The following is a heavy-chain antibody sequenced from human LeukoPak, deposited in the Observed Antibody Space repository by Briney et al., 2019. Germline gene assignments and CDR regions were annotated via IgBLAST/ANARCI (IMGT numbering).Heavy chain of an antibody. Sequence: SETPSLTCAVYGGSFTGYYWSWIRQPPGKGLEWIGEINHSGSTNYNPSLKSRVTISVDTSKNQFSLKLSSVTAADTAVYYCARFRYGSGSYYKNYYFDYWGQGTLVTVSS. J-gene: IGHJ4*02. D-gene: IGHD3-10*01. V-gene: IGHV4-34*01. CDR1: GGSFTGYY. CDR3: ARFRYGSGSYYKNYYFDY. CDR2: INHSGST.